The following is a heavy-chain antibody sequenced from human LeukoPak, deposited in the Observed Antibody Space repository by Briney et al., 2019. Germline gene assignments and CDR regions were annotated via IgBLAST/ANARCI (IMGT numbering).Heavy chain of an antibody. V-gene: IGHV3-33*06. D-gene: IGHD2-21*02. CDR2: IWYDGNNK. CDR1: GFTFSSFG. CDR3: AKTPGWRLNDAFDI. Sequence: GGSLRLSCAASGFTFSSFGMHWVRQAPGKGLEWVATIWYDGNNKYHADSVKGRFTISRDNSKNTLFLQMNSLRAEDTAVYYCAKTPGWRLNDAFDIWGQGTMVTVSS. J-gene: IGHJ3*02.